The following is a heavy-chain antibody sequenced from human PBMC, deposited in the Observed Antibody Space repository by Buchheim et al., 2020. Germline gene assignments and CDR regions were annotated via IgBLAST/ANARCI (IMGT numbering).Heavy chain of an antibody. V-gene: IGHV3-30*18. D-gene: IGHD3-3*01. CDR3: AKNQGNVLRFLEWLLTPDY. J-gene: IGHJ4*02. CDR2: ISYDGSNQ. Sequence: QVQLVESGGGVVQPGRSLRLSCAASGLTFSSYGMHWVRQAPGKGLEWVAVISYDGSNQYYAASVKGRFTISRDNSKNQLYLQMNSLRAEDTAVYYCAKNQGNVLRFLEWLLTPDYWGQGTL. CDR1: GLTFSSYG.